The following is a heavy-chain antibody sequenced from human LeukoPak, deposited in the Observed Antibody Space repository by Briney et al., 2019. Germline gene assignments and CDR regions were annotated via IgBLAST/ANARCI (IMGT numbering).Heavy chain of an antibody. CDR2: ISGSGGST. V-gene: IGHV3-23*01. J-gene: IGHJ4*02. CDR1: GFPFSDYY. Sequence: GGSLRLSCAASGFPFSDYYMSWIRQAPGKGLEWVSAISGSGGSTYYADSVKGRFTISRDNSKNTLYLQMNSLRAEDTAVYYCAKDHNPGIAAAGPSFDYWGQGTLVTVSS. D-gene: IGHD6-13*01. CDR3: AKDHNPGIAAAGPSFDY.